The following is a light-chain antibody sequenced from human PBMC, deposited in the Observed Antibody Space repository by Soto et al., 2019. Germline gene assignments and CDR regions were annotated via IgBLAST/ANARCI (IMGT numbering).Light chain of an antibody. V-gene: IGKV1-9*01. CDR2: AAS. CDR3: QQLNSYLLT. J-gene: IGKJ3*01. Sequence: DIQLTQSPSFLSASVGDRVSITCRASQGISSYLACYQQKPGKAPKLLIYAASTLQSGVASRFSGSGSGTEFTLPISSLQLEDFATYYCQQLNSYLLTFGPGTKVDIK. CDR1: QGISSY.